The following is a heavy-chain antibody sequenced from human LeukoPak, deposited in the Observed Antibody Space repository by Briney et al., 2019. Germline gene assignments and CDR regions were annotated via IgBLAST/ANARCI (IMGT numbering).Heavy chain of an antibody. CDR1: GGTFSSSA. J-gene: IGHJ4*02. CDR2: IIPIFGTA. CDR3: ARDVYCSSTTCSYYFDY. V-gene: IGHV1-69*13. Sequence: SVKVSCKASGGTFSSSAISWVRQAPGQGLEWMGGIIPIFGTANYAQKFQGRVTITADESTSTAYMELSSLRSEDTAVYYCARDVYCSSTTCSYYFDYWGQGTLVAVSS. D-gene: IGHD2-2*01.